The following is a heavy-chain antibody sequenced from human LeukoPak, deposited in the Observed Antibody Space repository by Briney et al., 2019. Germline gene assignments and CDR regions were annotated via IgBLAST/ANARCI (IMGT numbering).Heavy chain of an antibody. CDR2: INPNSGGT. CDR1: GYTFTDYF. J-gene: IGHJ4*02. CDR3: ARDFERPDY. Sequence: ASVKVSCKASGYTFTDYFMHWVRQAPGQGLEWMGRINPNSGGTNYAQKFQGRVTMTRDTSISSAYMELSRLRSDDTAVYYCARDFERPDYWGQGTLVTVSS. V-gene: IGHV1-2*06.